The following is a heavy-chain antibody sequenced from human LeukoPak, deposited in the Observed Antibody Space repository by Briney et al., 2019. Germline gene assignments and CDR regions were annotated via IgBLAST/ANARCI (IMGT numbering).Heavy chain of an antibody. J-gene: IGHJ5*02. CDR1: GFTFSSYW. CDR3: VRDAQLLYGNWFDP. CDR2: IKQDGSEK. V-gene: IGHV3-7*01. D-gene: IGHD2-2*02. Sequence: PGGSLRLSCAASGFTFSSYWMSWVRQAPGKGLEWVANIKQDGSEKYYVDSVKGRFTISRDNAKNSLYLQMNSLRGEDTAVYYCVRDAQLLYGNWFDPWGQGTLVTVSS.